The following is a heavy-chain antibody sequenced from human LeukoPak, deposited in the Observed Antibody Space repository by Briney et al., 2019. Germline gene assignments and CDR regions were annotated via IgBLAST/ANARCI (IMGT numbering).Heavy chain of an antibody. J-gene: IGHJ5*02. CDR1: GYTFINYY. CDR2: VNPSDGST. CDR3: ARGLWFGNLKAINWFDP. Sequence: GASVKVSCKASGYTFINYYVHWVRQAPGQGLEWMGIVNPSDGSTSYAQKFQGRVTMTRDTSTSTVYMEMSSLRSEDTAVYYCARGLWFGNLKAINWFDPWGQGTLVTVSS. V-gene: IGHV1-46*01. D-gene: IGHD3-10*01.